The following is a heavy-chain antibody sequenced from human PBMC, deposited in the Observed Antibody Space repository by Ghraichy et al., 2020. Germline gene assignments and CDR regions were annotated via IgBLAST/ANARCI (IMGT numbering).Heavy chain of an antibody. V-gene: IGHV3-33*01. D-gene: IGHD6-19*01. CDR1: GFTFSSYG. J-gene: IGHJ4*02. CDR3: AREGSGWYGIDY. CDR2: IWYDGSNK. Sequence: GGSLRLSCAASGFTFSSYGMHWVRQAPGKGLEWVAVIWYDGSNKYYADSVKGRFTISRDNSKNTLYLQMNSLRAEDTAVYYCAREGSGWYGIDYWGQGTLVTVSS.